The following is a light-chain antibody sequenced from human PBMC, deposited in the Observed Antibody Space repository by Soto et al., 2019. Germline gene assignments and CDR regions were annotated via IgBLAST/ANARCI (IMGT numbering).Light chain of an antibody. Sequence: DIQMTQSPSSLSASVGDRVTITCRASQGISNYLAWYQQKPGKVPKLLIYAASTLQSGVPSRFSGSGYETDFTLTISSLQPEDVATYYCQKYNSASWTFGQGTNEEI. CDR3: QKYNSASWT. CDR1: QGISNY. CDR2: AAS. J-gene: IGKJ1*01. V-gene: IGKV1-27*01.